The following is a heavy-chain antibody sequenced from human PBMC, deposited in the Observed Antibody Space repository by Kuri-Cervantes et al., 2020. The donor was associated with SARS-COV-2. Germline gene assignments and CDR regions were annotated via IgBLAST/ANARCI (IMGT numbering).Heavy chain of an antibody. J-gene: IGHJ4*02. Sequence: SETLSLTCTVSGGSISSSSYYWGWIRQPPGKGLEWIGSIYYSGSTYYNPSLKSRVTISVDTSKNQFSLKLSSVTAADTAVYYCARAEGAMLPGSLRFLEWLDPYYFDYWGQGTLVTVSS. CDR3: ARAEGAMLPGSLRFLEWLDPYYFDY. D-gene: IGHD3-3*01. V-gene: IGHV4-39*01. CDR2: IYYSGST. CDR1: GGSISSSSYY.